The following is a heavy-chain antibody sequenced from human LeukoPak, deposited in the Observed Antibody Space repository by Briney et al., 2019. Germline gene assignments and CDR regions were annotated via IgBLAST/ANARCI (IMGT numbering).Heavy chain of an antibody. CDR2: INTDGSST. J-gene: IGHJ4*02. V-gene: IGHV3-9*01. Sequence: GRSLRLSCAASGFTFDDYAMHWVRQAPGKGLVWVSRINTDGSSTSYADSVKGRFTISRDNAKNSLYLQMNSLRAEDTALYYCAKSSSYSGYKGDFDYWGQGTLVTVSS. D-gene: IGHD5-12*01. CDR1: GFTFDDYA. CDR3: AKSSSYSGYKGDFDY.